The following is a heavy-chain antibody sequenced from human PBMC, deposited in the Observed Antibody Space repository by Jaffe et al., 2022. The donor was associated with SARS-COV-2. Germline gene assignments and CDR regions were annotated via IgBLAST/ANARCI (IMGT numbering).Heavy chain of an antibody. CDR2: IDPSDSYT. Sequence: EVQLVQSGAEVKKPGESLRISCKGSGYRFTNYWIGWVRQMPGKGLEWMGRIDPSDSYTDYSPSFQGHVTISTDKSISTAYLQWSSLKASDTAIYYCARRTNDYYGMDVWGQGTTVTVSS. J-gene: IGHJ6*02. V-gene: IGHV5-10-1*03. CDR1: GYRFTNYW. D-gene: IGHD1-1*01. CDR3: ARRTNDYYGMDV.